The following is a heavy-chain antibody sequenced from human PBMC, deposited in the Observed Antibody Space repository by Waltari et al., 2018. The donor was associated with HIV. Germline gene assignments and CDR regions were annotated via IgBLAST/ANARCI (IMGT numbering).Heavy chain of an antibody. CDR1: VFTVSPTY. J-gene: IGHJ4*02. CDR3: ARGSSSGYLYYFDY. D-gene: IGHD3-22*01. V-gene: IGHV3-53*02. Sequence: EVQLVETGGGVIQPGGSLRLSCAASVFTVSPTYMSWVRPAPGKGLGGVSVIYSGGSTYYADAVKGRFTMSRDNTKNTLYLKMSSLRAEDTAVYYCARGSSSGYLYYFDYWGQGTLVTVSS. CDR2: IYSGGST.